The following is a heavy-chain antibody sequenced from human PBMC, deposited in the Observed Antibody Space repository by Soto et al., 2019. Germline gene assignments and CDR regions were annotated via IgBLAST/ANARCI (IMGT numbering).Heavy chain of an antibody. CDR2: IYYSGST. Sequence: ETLSLTCTVSGGSISSSSYYWGWIRQPPGKGLEWIGSIYYSGSTYYNPSLKSRVTISVDTSKNQISLKLTSATAADTAVYYCARGVGSSPPRYWGRGTLVTVPQ. CDR1: GGSISSSSYY. J-gene: IGHJ4*02. V-gene: IGHV4-39*07. CDR3: ARGVGSSPPRY. D-gene: IGHD3-9*01.